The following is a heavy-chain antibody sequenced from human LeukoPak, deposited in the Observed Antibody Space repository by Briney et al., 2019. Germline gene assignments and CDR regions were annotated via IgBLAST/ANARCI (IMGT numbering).Heavy chain of an antibody. CDR3: ASGLIGTSPLGGAFDI. CDR1: GYTFTGYY. CDR2: SNPNSRGT. V-gene: IGHV1-2*02. Sequence: ASVKVSRTGSGYTFTGYYMQWVRHAPGQGVERVGGSNPNSRGTNYGQKFEGRVTMTRDTSISTAYMELSRLRSEDTAVYYCASGLIGTSPLGGAFDIWGQGTMVTVSS. J-gene: IGHJ3*02. D-gene: IGHD2-2*01.